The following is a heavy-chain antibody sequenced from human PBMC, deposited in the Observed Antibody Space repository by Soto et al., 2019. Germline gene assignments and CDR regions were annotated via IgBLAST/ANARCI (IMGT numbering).Heavy chain of an antibody. CDR1: GGSISSSMYY. Sequence: SETMSLTCTVSGGSISSSMYYWNWIRQPPGKGLQWIGYIYNIGSTNYNPSLKSRVTMSIDTSNNQFSLKVTSVTAADTAVYYCARLYCTSSGYYYFDYWGQGTLVTVSS. J-gene: IGHJ4*02. D-gene: IGHD3-22*01. V-gene: IGHV4-61*05. CDR2: IYNIGST. CDR3: ARLYCTSSGYYYFDY.